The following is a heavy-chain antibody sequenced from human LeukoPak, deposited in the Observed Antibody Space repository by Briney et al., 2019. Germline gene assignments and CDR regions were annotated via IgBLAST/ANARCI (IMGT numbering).Heavy chain of an antibody. CDR2: SYYSGIT. Sequence: PSETLSLTCTVSGGSLTNYYWSWIRQPPGKGLEWIGHSYYSGITKYNPSLKSRVTISVDTSKNQFSLRLSSVTAADTAVYYCVRGGSSSWPYYYYYMDVWGKGTTVTVSS. D-gene: IGHD6-13*01. J-gene: IGHJ6*03. CDR1: GGSLTNYY. CDR3: VRGGSSSWPYYYYYMDV. V-gene: IGHV4-59*01.